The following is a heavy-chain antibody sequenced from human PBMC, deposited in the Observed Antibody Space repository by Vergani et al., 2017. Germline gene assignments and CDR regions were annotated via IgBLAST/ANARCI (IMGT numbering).Heavy chain of an antibody. V-gene: IGHV3-7*03. CDR2: VNQDGSEK. Sequence: EGQLVESGGDWVQRGGSLRLSCAASGFISSSYWMSWVRQAPGKGLEWVANVNQDGSEKYYVDSVSGRFTISRDNAKSSLFLQMDSLRAEDTAVYYCARDHRDYNNYPGTFDIWGQGSMVTVSS. CDR3: ARDHRDYNNYPGTFDI. J-gene: IGHJ3*02. CDR1: GFISSSYW. D-gene: IGHD5-24*01.